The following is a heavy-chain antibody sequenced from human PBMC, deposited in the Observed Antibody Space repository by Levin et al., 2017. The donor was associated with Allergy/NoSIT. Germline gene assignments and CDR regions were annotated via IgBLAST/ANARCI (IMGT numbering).Heavy chain of an antibody. CDR1: GFTFSDYY. CDR2: ISSSGSTI. Sequence: GGSLRLSCAASGFTFSDYYMSWIRQAPGKGLEWVSYISSSGSTIYYADSVKGRFTISRDNAKNSLYLQMNSLRAEDTAVYYCARDYCSGGSCYLGDLDYWGQGTLVTVSS. V-gene: IGHV3-11*01. D-gene: IGHD2-15*01. J-gene: IGHJ4*02. CDR3: ARDYCSGGSCYLGDLDY.